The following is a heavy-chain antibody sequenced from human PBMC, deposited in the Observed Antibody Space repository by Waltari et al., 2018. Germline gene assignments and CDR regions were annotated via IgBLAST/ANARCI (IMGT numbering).Heavy chain of an antibody. CDR3: ARADTSTSYFYYYMDV. CDR1: GGSTSTYY. CDR2: IHYSGCT. V-gene: IGHV4-59*01. J-gene: IGHJ6*03. Sequence: QVQLQESGPGLVKPSETLSLTCTVSGGSTSTYYWSWVRQSPGKGLEWIGYIHYSGCTAYNPSLRSRVAISLATPNNQFSLRRRSVTAADAAIYYCARADTSTSYFYYYMDVWGKGTTVTVSS. D-gene: IGHD1-26*01.